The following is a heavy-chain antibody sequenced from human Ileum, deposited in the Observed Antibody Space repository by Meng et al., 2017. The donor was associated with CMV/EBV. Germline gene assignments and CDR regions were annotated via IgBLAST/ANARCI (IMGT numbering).Heavy chain of an antibody. D-gene: IGHD1-1*01. Sequence: GSLRLSCTVSGGPISSYYWTWIRQPPGKGLEWIGHVYYTGSTNYNPSLKSRLAISIDMSKNQFSLKMSSVTTADTAVYFCARHYNWGWYDYWGQGRLVNGAS. CDR3: ARHYNWGWYDY. CDR1: GGPISSYY. J-gene: IGHJ4*02. CDR2: VYYTGST. V-gene: IGHV4-59*01.